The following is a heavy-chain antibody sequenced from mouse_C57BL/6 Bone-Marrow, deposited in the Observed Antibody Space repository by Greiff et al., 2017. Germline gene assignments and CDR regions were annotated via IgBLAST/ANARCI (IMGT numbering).Heavy chain of an antibody. Sequence: VQLQQSGPVLVKPGASVKMSCKASGYTFTDYYMNWVKQSHGKSLEWIGVINPYNGGTSYNQKFQGKATLTVDKSSSTAYMELNSLTSEDSAVYYCAPFYYYGSSYGFAYWGQGTLVTVSA. CDR1: GYTFTDYY. CDR3: APFYYYGSSYGFAY. J-gene: IGHJ3*01. CDR2: INPYNGGT. V-gene: IGHV1-19*01. D-gene: IGHD1-1*01.